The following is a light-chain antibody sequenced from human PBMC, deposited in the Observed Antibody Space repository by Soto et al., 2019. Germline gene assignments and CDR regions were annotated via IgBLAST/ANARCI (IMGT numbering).Light chain of an antibody. CDR1: SSNIGAGYD. V-gene: IGLV1-40*01. CDR2: GNS. J-gene: IGLJ1*01. CDR3: PSYDSSLSGYV. Sequence: QSVLTQPPSVSGAPGQRVTISCTGSSSNIGAGYDVHWYQQLPGTAPKLLIYGNSNRPSGVPDRFSGSKSGTSASLAITGLQGEDEADYYCPSYDSSLSGYVFGTGTKVTVL.